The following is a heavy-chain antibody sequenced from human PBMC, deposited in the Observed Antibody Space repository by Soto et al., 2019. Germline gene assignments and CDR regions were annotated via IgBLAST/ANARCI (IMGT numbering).Heavy chain of an antibody. CDR2: IYWDDDK. J-gene: IGHJ5*02. CDR3: AHSWYCSGGSCYYSNRWDP. D-gene: IGHD2-15*01. CDR1: GFSLSTSGVG. Sequence: QITLKESGPPLVKPTQTLTLTCTFSGFSLSTSGVGVGWIRQPPGKALEWLALIYWDDDKRYSPSLKSRLTITTDASRNQVVLRRTGMDPVDTATYCCAHSWYCSGGSCYYSNRWDPCGQGTLVTVSS. V-gene: IGHV2-5*02.